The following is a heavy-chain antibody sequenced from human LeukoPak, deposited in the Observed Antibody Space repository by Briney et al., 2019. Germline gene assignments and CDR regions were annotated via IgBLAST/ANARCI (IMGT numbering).Heavy chain of an antibody. V-gene: IGHV3-7*01. CDR1: GFTFSSYW. D-gene: IGHD3-9*01. CDR3: ARGEELRYFDWLLADDAFDI. CDR2: IKQDGSEK. Sequence: GGSLRLSCAASGFTFSSYWMSWVRHAPGKGLEWAANIKQDGSEKYYVDSVKGRFTISRDNAKNSLYLQMNSLRAEDTAVYYCARGEELRYFDWLLADDAFDIWGQGTMVTVSS. J-gene: IGHJ3*02.